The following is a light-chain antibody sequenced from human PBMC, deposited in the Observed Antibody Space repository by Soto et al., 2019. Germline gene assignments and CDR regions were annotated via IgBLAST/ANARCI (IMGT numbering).Light chain of an antibody. CDR1: SGDVGSYSH. J-gene: IGLJ1*01. V-gene: IGLV2-14*02. Sequence: QSVLTQPASVSGSPGQSITIACTGTSGDVGSYSHVSWYQQHPGKAPRLIIYEGSKRPSGVSHRFSASRSDKTASLTISGLQAEDEAAYYCSSFTTTSTYVFGTGTKATVL. CDR3: SSFTTTSTYV. CDR2: EGS.